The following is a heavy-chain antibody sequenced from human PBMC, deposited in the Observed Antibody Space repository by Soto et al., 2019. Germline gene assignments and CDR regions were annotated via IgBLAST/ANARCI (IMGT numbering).Heavy chain of an antibody. D-gene: IGHD2-2*01. CDR1: GYTFTSYG. J-gene: IGHJ6*02. CDR3: ARGCHIVVVLAATYFYYYYGMNV. CDR2: ITAHTGNT. Sequence: GASVKVSCKASGYTFTSYGISWVRQAPGQGLEWMGWITAHTGNTNYAQKLPGRVTMTTDTSTNTASMELRSLRSDDTASYYCARGCHIVVVLAATYFYYYYGMNVWGQGTKATVCS. V-gene: IGHV1-18*01.